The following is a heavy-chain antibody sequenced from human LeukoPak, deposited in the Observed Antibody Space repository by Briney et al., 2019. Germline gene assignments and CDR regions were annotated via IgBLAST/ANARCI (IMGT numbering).Heavy chain of an antibody. J-gene: IGHJ3*02. CDR2: LSHSGSS. V-gene: IGHV4-59*02. D-gene: IGHD2-2*01. Sequence: TSETLSLTCTVSGGSVSSYYWSWIRRPPGRGLEWIAYLSHSGSSDSNPSLTSRVTTLVDTSKNQFSLKLTSVTAADTAVYYCARARYANAWYAFDIWGHGTMVTVSS. CDR1: GGSVSSYY. CDR3: ARARYANAWYAFDI.